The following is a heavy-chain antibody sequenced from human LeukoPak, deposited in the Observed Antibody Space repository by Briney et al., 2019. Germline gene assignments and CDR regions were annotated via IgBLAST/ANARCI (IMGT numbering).Heavy chain of an antibody. CDR1: GFTFSSFY. CDR3: ARGPSGYHNT. V-gene: IGHV3-7*01. Sequence: GALRLSCTASGFTFSSFYMSWVRQAPGKGLEWVANINQGGGETNYVDSVKGRFTISRDNAKKSLYLQMNSLRAEDTAVYYCARGPSGYHNTGGQGTLVTVSS. J-gene: IGHJ4*02. D-gene: IGHD5-12*01. CDR2: INQGGGET.